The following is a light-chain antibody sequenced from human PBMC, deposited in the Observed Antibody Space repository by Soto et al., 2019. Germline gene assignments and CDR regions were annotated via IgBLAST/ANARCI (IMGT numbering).Light chain of an antibody. CDR1: QSVNNY. Sequence: EIVLTQSPATLSLSPGERATLSCGASQSVNNYLSWYQQKPGLAPRLIIYDTSSRATGIPDRFSGSGSGTDYTLTISRLEPEDFAVYYCQQYGSSPFTFGPGTKVVIK. J-gene: IGKJ3*01. CDR2: DTS. V-gene: IGKV3D-20*01. CDR3: QQYGSSPFT.